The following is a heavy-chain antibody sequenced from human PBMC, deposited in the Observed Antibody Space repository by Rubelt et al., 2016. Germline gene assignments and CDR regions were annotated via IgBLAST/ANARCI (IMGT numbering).Heavy chain of an antibody. CDR2: TNQDGSAK. CDR1: GFTFSNYW. D-gene: IGHD3/OR15-3a*01. V-gene: IGHV3-7*01. CDR3: ARDWTDKTLKGVDY. J-gene: IGHJ4*02. Sequence: EVQLLESGGGLVQPGGSLSLSCAASGFTFSNYWMTWVRQAPGKGLQWVANTNQDGSAKSYVDSVKGRFAISRDNARNSLYLQMNSLRVEDTAVYYCARDWTDKTLKGVDYWGQGTLVTVSS.